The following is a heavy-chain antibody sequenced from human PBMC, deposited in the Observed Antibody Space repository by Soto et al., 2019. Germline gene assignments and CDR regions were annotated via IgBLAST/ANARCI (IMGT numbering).Heavy chain of an antibody. CDR1: GFTFSSYA. Sequence: GGSLRLSCAASGFTFSSYAMHWVRQAPGKGLEWVAVISYDGSNKYYADSVKGRFTISRDNSKNTLYLQMNSLRAEDTAVYYCARDGGGRRRSSAFDIWGQGTMVTVSS. CDR2: ISYDGSNK. CDR3: ARDGGGRRRSSAFDI. D-gene: IGHD1-26*01. J-gene: IGHJ3*02. V-gene: IGHV3-30-3*01.